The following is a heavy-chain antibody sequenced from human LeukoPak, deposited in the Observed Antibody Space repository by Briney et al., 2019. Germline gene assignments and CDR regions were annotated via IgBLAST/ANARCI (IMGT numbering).Heavy chain of an antibody. J-gene: IGHJ4*02. CDR2: ISYDGSNK. CDR1: GFTFSSYG. Sequence: GGSLRLSCAASGFTFSSYGIHWVRQAPGKGLEWVAVISYDGSNKYYADSVKGRFTISRDNSKNTLYLQMNSLRAEDTAVYYCARDRPFLTTRWFGELFPLEYWGQGTLVTVSS. CDR3: ARDRPFLTTRWFGELFPLEY. D-gene: IGHD3-10*01. V-gene: IGHV3-30*03.